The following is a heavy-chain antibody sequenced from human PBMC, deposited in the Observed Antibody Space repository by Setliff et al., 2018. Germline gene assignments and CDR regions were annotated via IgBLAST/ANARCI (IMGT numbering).Heavy chain of an antibody. V-gene: IGHV4-38-2*01. CDR2: IYHSGST. J-gene: IGHJ4*02. CDR1: GYSISSGYY. D-gene: IGHD3-10*01. Sequence: SETLSLTCAVSGYSISSGYYWGWIRQPPGKGLEWIGSIYHSGSTYYNPSLKSRVTISVDTSKNQFSLKLSSVTAADTAVYYCARLPPLYSGNSGRIDYWGQGTLVTVSS. CDR3: ARLPPLYSGNSGRIDY.